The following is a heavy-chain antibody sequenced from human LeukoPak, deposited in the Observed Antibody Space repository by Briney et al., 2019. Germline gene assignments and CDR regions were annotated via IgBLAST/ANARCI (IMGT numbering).Heavy chain of an antibody. CDR2: IYSGGST. Sequence: GGSLRLSCAASGFTVSSNYMSWVRQAPGKGLEWVSVIYSGGSTYYADSVKGRFAISRDNSKNTLYLRMNSLRAEDTAIYYCARDYYDSSGYYDYFDYWGQGTLVTVSS. D-gene: IGHD3-22*01. CDR1: GFTVSSNY. V-gene: IGHV3-66*01. CDR3: ARDYYDSSGYYDYFDY. J-gene: IGHJ4*02.